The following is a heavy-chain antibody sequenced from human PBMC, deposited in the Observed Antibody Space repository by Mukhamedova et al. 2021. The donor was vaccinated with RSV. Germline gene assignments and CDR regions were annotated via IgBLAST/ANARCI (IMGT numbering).Heavy chain of an antibody. Sequence: EYMGSVKGRFTISRDDSKSIAYLQMNSLKTDDTAVYYCTRDDGGSYHPFDFWGQGTLVTVSS. D-gene: IGHD1-26*01. J-gene: IGHJ4*02. V-gene: IGHV3-49*01. CDR3: TRDDGGSYHPFDF.